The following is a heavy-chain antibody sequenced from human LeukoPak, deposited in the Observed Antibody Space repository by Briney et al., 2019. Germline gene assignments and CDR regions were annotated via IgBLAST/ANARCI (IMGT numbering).Heavy chain of an antibody. J-gene: IGHJ4*02. CDR1: GYTFTTFW. V-gene: IGHV5-51*01. CDR2: IYPGDSDI. D-gene: IGHD5-24*01. Sequence: GASLQISCKASGYTFTTFWIGWVRQMPGKGLEWLGMIYPGDSDIRDSPTFQGQVTISADKSIGTAYLQWTGLKASDTAMYYCARFTSRWPFYFDYWGQGSLVTVSS. CDR3: ARFTSRWPFYFDY.